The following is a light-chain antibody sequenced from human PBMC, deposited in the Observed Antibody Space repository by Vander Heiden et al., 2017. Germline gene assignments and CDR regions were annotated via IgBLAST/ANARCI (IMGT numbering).Light chain of an antibody. V-gene: IGKV1-33*01. CDR2: DAS. J-gene: IGKJ4*01. CDR1: QDISDY. CDR3: QQDDNLPIT. Sequence: DIQMTQSPSSLSASVGDRVTITCQASQDISDYLNWYQQKPGKAPKLLIYDASNLETGVPSRFSGSGSGTDFTFTISILQPEDVATYYCQQDDNLPITFGGGTKVEIK.